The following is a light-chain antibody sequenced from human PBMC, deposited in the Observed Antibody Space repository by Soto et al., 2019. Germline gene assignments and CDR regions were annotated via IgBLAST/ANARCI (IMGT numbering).Light chain of an antibody. V-gene: IGLV4-69*01. J-gene: IGLJ3*02. CDR1: SGHSSYA. CDR3: QTWGTGIRV. Sequence: QLVLTQSPSASASLGASVKLTCTLSSGHSSYAIAWHQQQPEKGPRYLMKLNSDGSHSKGDGIPDRFSGSSSGAERYLTISSLQSEVEAVYYCQTWGTGIRVFGGGTKLTVL. CDR2: LNSDGSH.